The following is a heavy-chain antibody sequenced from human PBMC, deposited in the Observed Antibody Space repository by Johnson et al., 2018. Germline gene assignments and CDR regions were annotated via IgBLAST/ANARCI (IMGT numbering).Heavy chain of an antibody. CDR2: IYSEGST. J-gene: IGHJ3*02. V-gene: IGHV3-66*02. CDR3: ARTSRGAFDI. CDR1: GFTVSGDY. D-gene: IGHD3-10*01. Sequence: VQLVQSGGGLVQXGGSXRLXCAASGFTVSGDYMNWVRQAPGKGLAWVSVIYSEGSTNYADSVKGRFTISRDISKNTLYLQMNSLRAEDTAVYFCARTSRGAFDIWGQGTMVSVSS.